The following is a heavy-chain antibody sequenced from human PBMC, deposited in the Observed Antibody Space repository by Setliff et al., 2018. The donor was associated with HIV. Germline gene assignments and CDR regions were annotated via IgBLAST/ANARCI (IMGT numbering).Heavy chain of an antibody. CDR3: ATVYSGGSYFWSLYFDY. D-gene: IGHD1-26*01. V-gene: IGHV1-24*01. CDR2: FDPEDGET. CDR1: GYTLTELS. J-gene: IGHJ4*02. Sequence: ASVKVSCKVSGYTLTELSMHWVRQDPGKGLEWMGGFDPEDGETIYAQKCQGRVTMTEDTATGTAYMELSSLRSEEPAVYYCATVYSGGSYFWSLYFDYWGQGTLVTVSS.